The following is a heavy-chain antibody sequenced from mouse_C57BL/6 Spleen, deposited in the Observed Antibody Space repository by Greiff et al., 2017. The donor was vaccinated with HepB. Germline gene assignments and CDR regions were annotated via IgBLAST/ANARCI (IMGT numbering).Heavy chain of an antibody. CDR2: ISSGSSTI. V-gene: IGHV5-17*01. CDR1: GFTFSDYG. CDR3: ARGTTVVAHFDY. Sequence: EVKLVESGGGLVKPGGSLKLSCAASGFTFSDYGMHWVRQAPEKGLEWVAYISSGSSTIYYADTVKGRFTISRDNAKNTLFLQMTSLRSEDTAMYYCARGTTVVAHFDYWGQGTTLTVSS. J-gene: IGHJ2*01. D-gene: IGHD1-1*01.